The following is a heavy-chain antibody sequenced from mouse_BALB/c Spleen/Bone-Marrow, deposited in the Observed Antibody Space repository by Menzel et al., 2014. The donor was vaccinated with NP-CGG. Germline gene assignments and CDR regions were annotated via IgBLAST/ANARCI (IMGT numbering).Heavy chain of an antibody. V-gene: IGHV1-20*02. D-gene: IGHD1-1*01. CDR2: INPYNGDT. CDR1: GYSFTGYF. CDR3: ARSGYYGSSYFDY. Sequence: EVMLVESGPELVKPGASVKISCKASGYSFTGYFMNWVMQSHGKSLEWIGRINPYNGDTFYNQKFKGKATLTVDKSSSTAHMELRSLASEDSAVYYCARSGYYGSSYFDYWGQGTTLTVPS. J-gene: IGHJ2*01.